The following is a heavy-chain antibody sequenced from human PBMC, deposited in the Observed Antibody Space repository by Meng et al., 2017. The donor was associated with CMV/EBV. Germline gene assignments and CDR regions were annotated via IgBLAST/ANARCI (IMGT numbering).Heavy chain of an antibody. J-gene: IGHJ4*02. CDR1: GCNYITEA. V-gene: IGHV3-30*04. D-gene: IGHD2-2*01. CDR2: ITYDGSSK. CDR3: ARGRKSRVVSLYY. Sequence: CSDAGCNYITEALTWCRQPAGKELEEGVVITYDGSSKYYEEPVKRRFTISRNNSKNRLYQQMNSLRAEDTAVYYCARGRKSRVVSLYYWGQGTLVTVSS.